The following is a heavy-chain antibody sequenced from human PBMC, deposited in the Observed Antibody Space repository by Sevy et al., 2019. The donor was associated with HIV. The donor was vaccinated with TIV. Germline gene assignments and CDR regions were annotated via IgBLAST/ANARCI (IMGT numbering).Heavy chain of an antibody. CDR2: IKQDGSEK. V-gene: IGHV3-7*03. J-gene: IGHJ4*02. CDR1: GFTFSSYW. CDR3: ARDGVLWFRDIHFDY. Sequence: GGSLRLSCAASGFTFSSYWMSWVRQAPGKGPEWVANIKQDGSEKYYVDSVKGRFTISRDNAKNSLYLQMNSLRAEDTAVYYCARDGVLWFRDIHFDYWGQGTLVTVSS. D-gene: IGHD3-10*01.